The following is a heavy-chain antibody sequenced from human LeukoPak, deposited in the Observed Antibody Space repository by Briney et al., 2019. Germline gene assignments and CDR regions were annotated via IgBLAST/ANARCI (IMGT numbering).Heavy chain of an antibody. CDR3: ARGGPSSGSYLGWDY. V-gene: IGHV3-48*03. D-gene: IGHD1-26*01. CDR2: IISSGSTI. J-gene: IGHJ4*02. Sequence: PGGSRRLSWAASGFTFSIYEMNWVRQAPGKVLEWVAYIISSGSTIYYADSVKGRFNISRDNAKNSLYLQMNSLRDQDTAVYYCARGGPSSGSYLGWDYWGQGTLVTVSS. CDR1: GFTFSIYE.